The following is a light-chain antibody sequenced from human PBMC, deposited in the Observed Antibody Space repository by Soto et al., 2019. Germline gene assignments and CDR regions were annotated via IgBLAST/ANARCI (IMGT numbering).Light chain of an antibody. J-gene: IGLJ1*01. CDR1: SVDVGGYNY. CDR3: SSHPGRSVV. CDR2: DVT. V-gene: IGLV2-11*01. Sequence: QSALTQPRSVSGSPGQSVTISCTVTSVDVGGYNYVSWYQQHPGKATKLMIYDVTTRPSGVPDRFSGSKSGNTASLTISGLQSEDEADYYCSSHPGRSVVFXTRTKLTV.